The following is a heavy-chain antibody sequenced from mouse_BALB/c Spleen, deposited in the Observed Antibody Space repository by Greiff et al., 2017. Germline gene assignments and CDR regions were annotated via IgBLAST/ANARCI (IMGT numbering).Heavy chain of an antibody. J-gene: IGHJ1*01. CDR2: IRNKANGYTT. Sequence: EVKVVESGGGLVQPGGSLGLSCATSGFTFTDYYMSWVRQPPGKALEWLGFIRNKANGYTTEYSASVKGRFTISRDNSQSILYLQMNTLRAEDSATYYCARDNWDWYFDVWGAGTTVTVSS. CDR1: GFTFTDYY. D-gene: IGHD4-1*01. CDR3: ARDNWDWYFDV. V-gene: IGHV7-3*02.